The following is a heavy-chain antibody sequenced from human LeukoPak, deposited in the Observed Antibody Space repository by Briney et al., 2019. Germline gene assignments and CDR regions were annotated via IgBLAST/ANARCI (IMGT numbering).Heavy chain of an antibody. CDR1: GYRFTAYG. CDR2: ISGHTGTA. D-gene: IGHD3-10*01. V-gene: IGHV1-18*01. CDR3: ARGGSGDHQEQLGPPGYYHYMDV. Sequence: ASVKVSCKASGYRFTAYGMGWLRQAPGQGLEWMGWISGHTGTAIYAQNLQGRVTLTADTFTSTVYMEMRSLRSDDTAVYYCARGGSGDHQEQLGPPGYYHYMDVWGTGTTVTVSS. J-gene: IGHJ6*03.